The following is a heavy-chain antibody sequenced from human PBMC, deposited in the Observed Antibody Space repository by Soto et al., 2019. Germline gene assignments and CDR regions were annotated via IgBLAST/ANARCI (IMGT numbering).Heavy chain of an antibody. CDR3: STRGYDTSGYYRFDP. D-gene: IGHD3-22*01. V-gene: IGHV4-34*01. J-gene: IGHJ5*01. CDR1: GGSFSGHS. Sequence: QVQLQQWGAGLLKPSETLSLTCAVYGGSFSGHSWTWIRQSPGKGLEWIGDINHSGRVNYSPSLKSRVTISLDTSKNQFSLTLSAVTAADTAMYYCSTRGYDTSGYYRFDPWGQGTLVTVSS. CDR2: INHSGRV.